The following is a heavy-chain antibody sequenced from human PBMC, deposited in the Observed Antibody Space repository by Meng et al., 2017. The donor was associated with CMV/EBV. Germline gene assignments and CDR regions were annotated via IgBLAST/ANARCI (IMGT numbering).Heavy chain of an antibody. CDR2: ISSSGSTI. Sequence: SVFTFSDYYMSWIRQAPGKGLEWVSYISSSGSTIYYADSVKGRFTISRDNAKNSLYLQMNSLRAEDTAVYYCARGDFDGYSEFFDPWGQGTLVTVSS. CDR3: ARGDFDGYSEFFDP. V-gene: IGHV3-11*01. D-gene: IGHD5-12*01. J-gene: IGHJ5*02. CDR1: VFTFSDYY.